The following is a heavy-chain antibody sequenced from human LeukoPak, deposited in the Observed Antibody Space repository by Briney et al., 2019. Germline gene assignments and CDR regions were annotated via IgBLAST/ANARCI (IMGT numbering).Heavy chain of an antibody. V-gene: IGHV4-34*01. J-gene: IGHJ3*02. D-gene: IGHD2-2*02. Sequence: SETLSLTCAVYGGSFSGYYWSWIRQPPGKGLEWIGEINHSGSTNYNPSLKSRVTISVDTSKNQFSLRLSSVTAADTAVYYCARYQLLYLGAFDIWGQGTMVTVSS. CDR2: INHSGST. CDR3: ARYQLLYLGAFDI. CDR1: GGSFSGYY.